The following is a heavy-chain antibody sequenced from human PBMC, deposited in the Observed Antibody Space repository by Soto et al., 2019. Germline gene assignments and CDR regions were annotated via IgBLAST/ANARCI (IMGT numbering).Heavy chain of an antibody. CDR1: GFTFSSYA. J-gene: IGHJ4*02. Sequence: HPGGSLRLSCAASGFTFSSYAMHWVRQAPGKGLEWVAVISYDGSNKYYADSVKGRFTISRDNSKNTLYLQMNSLRAEDTAVYYCARDTGYSSGWYWSYWGQGTLVTVSS. V-gene: IGHV3-30-3*01. CDR2: ISYDGSNK. D-gene: IGHD6-19*01. CDR3: ARDTGYSSGWYWSY.